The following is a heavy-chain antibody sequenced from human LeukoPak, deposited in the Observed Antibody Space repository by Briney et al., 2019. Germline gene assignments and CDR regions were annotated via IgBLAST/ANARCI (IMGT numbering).Heavy chain of an antibody. CDR1: GFTFSSYG. CDR3: ARDGPGIAVAGHFDD. J-gene: IGHJ4*02. CDR2: ISYDGSNK. Sequence: GGSLRLSCAASGFTFSSYGMHWVRQAPGKGLEWVAVISYDGSNKYYADSVKGRFTISRDNSKNTLYLQMNSLRVEDTALYHCARDGPGIAVAGHFDDWGQGTLVTVSS. D-gene: IGHD6-19*01. V-gene: IGHV3-30*03.